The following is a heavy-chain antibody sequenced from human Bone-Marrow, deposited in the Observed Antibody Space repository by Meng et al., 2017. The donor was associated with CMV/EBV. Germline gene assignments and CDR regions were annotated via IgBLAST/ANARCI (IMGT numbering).Heavy chain of an antibody. D-gene: IGHD5-12*01. CDR1: GYTFTGYN. V-gene: IGHV1-2*02. Sequence: ASVKVSCKASGYTFTGYNMHWVRQAPGQGLEWMGWINPNSGGTNYAQKFQGRVTMTRDTSISTAYMELSRLRSDDTAVYYCARVIVATLGYYYGMDVWGQGTTVTVSS. CDR2: INPNSGGT. J-gene: IGHJ6*02. CDR3: ARVIVATLGYYYGMDV.